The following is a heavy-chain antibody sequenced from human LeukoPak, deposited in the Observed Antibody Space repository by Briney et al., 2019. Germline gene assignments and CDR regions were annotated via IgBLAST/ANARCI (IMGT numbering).Heavy chain of an antibody. D-gene: IGHD5/OR15-5a*01. CDR1: GFTFSSYP. CDR2: ISYDGRNK. CDR3: ARSVSGVWLFDY. Sequence: QAGGSLRLSCAASGFTFSSYPMHWVRQAPGKGLEWVAVISYDGRNKYYADSVRGRFTISRDNSKNRLYLQMSDLRAEDTAVYFCARSVSGVWLFDYWGRGTLVTVSS. V-gene: IGHV3-30*04. J-gene: IGHJ4*02.